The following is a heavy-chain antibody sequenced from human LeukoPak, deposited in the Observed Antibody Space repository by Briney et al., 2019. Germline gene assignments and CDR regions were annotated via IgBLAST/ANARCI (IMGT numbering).Heavy chain of an antibody. CDR3: ARDPNGDYIGTFDM. J-gene: IGHJ3*02. V-gene: IGHV3-23*01. Sequence: PGGSLRLSCAASGFALNSYSLSWVRQAPGKGLEWVSSISGSGGSTQYADSVQGRFAISRDNSKNVLYLQMNSLRAEDTAVYFCARDPNGDYIGTFDMWGRGTMVSVSS. D-gene: IGHD4-17*01. CDR1: GFALNSYS. CDR2: ISGSGGST.